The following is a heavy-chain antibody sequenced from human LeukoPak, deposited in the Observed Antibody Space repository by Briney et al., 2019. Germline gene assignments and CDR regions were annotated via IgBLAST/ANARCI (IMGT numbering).Heavy chain of an antibody. CDR3: ARDRYGANSPFDY. J-gene: IGHJ4*02. CDR1: GFTFSNYG. CDR2: IWYDASNK. Sequence: PGGSLRPSCAASGFTFSNYGMHWVRQAPGKGLEWVAVIWYDASNKYYADSVKGRFTISRDNPKNTLYLQMNSLRAEDTAVYYCARDRYGANSPFDYWGQGTLVTVTS. V-gene: IGHV3-33*01. D-gene: IGHD4-23*01.